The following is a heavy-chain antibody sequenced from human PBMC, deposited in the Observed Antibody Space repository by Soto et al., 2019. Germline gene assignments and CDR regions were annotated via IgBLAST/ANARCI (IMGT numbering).Heavy chain of an antibody. CDR3: AIKQLGGWYGYFDY. CDR2: IYPGDSDT. V-gene: IGHV5-51*01. Sequence: GESLNISCKRSGYSFTIYWIGSVRQMPGKGLEWMGIIYPGDSDTRYSPSFQGQVTISADKSISTAYLQWSSLKASDTAMYYCAIKQLGGWYGYFDYWGQGTLVTVSS. J-gene: IGHJ4*02. D-gene: IGHD6-19*01. CDR1: GYSFTIYW.